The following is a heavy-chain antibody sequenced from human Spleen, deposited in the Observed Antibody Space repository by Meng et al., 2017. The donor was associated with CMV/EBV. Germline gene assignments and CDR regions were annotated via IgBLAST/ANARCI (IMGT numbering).Heavy chain of an antibody. Sequence: GESLKISCAASGFSLSSCEMNWVRQAPGKGLEWVSYISRSGASIYYAESVKGRFTISRDSAKNLLFLQLKSLRAEDTAVYYCARDLLEGATIYWGQGTLVTVS. CDR2: ISRSGASI. CDR3: ARDLLEGATIY. CDR1: GFSLSSCE. D-gene: IGHD1-26*01. J-gene: IGHJ4*02. V-gene: IGHV3-48*03.